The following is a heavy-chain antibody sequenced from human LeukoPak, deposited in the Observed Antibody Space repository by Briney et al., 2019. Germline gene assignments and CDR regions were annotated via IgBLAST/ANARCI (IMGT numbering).Heavy chain of an antibody. Sequence: SGKVSCKASGGTFSSYAISWVRQAPGQGLEWMGGIIPIFGTANYAQKFQGRVTITTDESTSTAYMELSSLRSEDTAVYYCARDRGYSYGYLDYWGQGTLVTVSS. CDR1: GGTFSSYA. CDR3: ARDRGYSYGYLDY. CDR2: IIPIFGTA. V-gene: IGHV1-69*05. D-gene: IGHD5-18*01. J-gene: IGHJ4*02.